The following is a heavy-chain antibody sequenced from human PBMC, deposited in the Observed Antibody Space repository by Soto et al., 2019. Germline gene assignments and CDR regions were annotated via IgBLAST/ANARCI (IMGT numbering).Heavy chain of an antibody. CDR3: AKGGTIFGVVTTYVDY. J-gene: IGHJ4*02. CDR1: GFTFSSYA. CDR2: ISGSGGST. D-gene: IGHD3-3*01. V-gene: IGHV3-23*01. Sequence: GGSLRLSCAASGFTFSSYAMSWVRQAPGKGLEWVSAISGSGGSTYYADSVKGRFTISRDNSKNTLYLQMNSLRAEDTAVYYCAKGGTIFGVVTTYVDYWGQGTLVTVSS.